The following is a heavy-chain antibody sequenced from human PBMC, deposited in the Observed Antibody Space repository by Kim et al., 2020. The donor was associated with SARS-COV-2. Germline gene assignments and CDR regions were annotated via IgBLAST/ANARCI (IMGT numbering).Heavy chain of an antibody. Sequence: GGSLRLSCEVSGFTFSNFAMSWVRQPPGKGLEGVSVISTDGSTNYADAVKGRFVISRDNSKNTLYLQMNSLRADDTAIYYCAQSFEARRGLGVTSLSYWGQGTLVTVSS. CDR2: ISTDGST. J-gene: IGHJ4*02. V-gene: IGHV3-23*01. D-gene: IGHD4-17*01. CDR3: AQSFEARRGLGVTSLSY. CDR1: GFTFSNFA.